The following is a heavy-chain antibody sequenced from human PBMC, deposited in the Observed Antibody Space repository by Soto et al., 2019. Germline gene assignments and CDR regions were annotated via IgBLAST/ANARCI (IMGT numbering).Heavy chain of an antibody. J-gene: IGHJ6*02. D-gene: IGHD2-15*01. V-gene: IGHV3-30*18. CDR1: GFTFSSDG. CDR3: ANGAGAYYYGMDV. Sequence: QVQLVESGGGVVQPGRSLRLSCAASGFTFSSDGMHWVRQAPGKGLEWVAVISYDGSNKYYADSVKGRFTISRDNSKNTLYLQMNSLRAEDTAVYYCANGAGAYYYGMDVWGQGTTVTVSS. CDR2: ISYDGSNK.